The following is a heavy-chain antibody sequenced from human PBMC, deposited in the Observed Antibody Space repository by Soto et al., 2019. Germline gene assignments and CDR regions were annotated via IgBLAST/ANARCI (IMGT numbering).Heavy chain of an antibody. V-gene: IGHV3-7*05. Sequence: EVQLVESGGDLVQPGGSLRLSCAASGFSFGSSWMTWVRQAPGKGLEWVANIKKDGSKINYLDSVRGRFTVPRDNAKNSPSLEMNTLRAEDTALYYCARDVSTGSSSLYLDAFDIWGQGTMVTVSS. J-gene: IGHJ3*02. CDR2: IKKDGSKI. D-gene: IGHD6-13*01. CDR3: ARDVSTGSSSLYLDAFDI. CDR1: GFSFGSSW.